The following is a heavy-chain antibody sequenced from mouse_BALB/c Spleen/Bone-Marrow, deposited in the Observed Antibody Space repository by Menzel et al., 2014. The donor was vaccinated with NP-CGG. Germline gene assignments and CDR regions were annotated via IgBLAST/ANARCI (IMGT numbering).Heavy chain of an antibody. J-gene: IGHJ4*01. CDR2: INPSNGGT. CDR3: SRGRRDALDY. Sequence: VKLMESGAELVKPGASVKLSCKASGYTFTGYYMYWVKQRPGQGLEWFGEINPSNGGTNFNEKFKNKATLTVDKSSSTAYMQLSSLTSEDSAVYYCSRGRRDALDYWGQGASVTVSS. CDR1: GYTFTGYY. V-gene: IGHV1S81*02.